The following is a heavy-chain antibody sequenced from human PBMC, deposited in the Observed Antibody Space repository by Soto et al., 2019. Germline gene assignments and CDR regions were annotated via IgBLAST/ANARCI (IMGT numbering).Heavy chain of an antibody. J-gene: IGHJ4*02. CDR3: AKDSAFDFWSGYNDY. D-gene: IGHD3-3*01. Sequence: LRLSCAASGFTFSSYGMHWVRQAPGKGLEWVAVISYDGSNKYYADSVKGRFTISRDNSKNTLYLQMNSLRAEDTAVYYCAKDSAFDFWSGYNDYWGQGTLVTVSS. CDR1: GFTFSSYG. V-gene: IGHV3-30*18. CDR2: ISYDGSNK.